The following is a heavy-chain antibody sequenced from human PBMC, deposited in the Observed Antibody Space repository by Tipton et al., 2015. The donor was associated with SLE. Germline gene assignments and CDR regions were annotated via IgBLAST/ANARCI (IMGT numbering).Heavy chain of an antibody. CDR3: AKDKEQWLLTRYFDL. J-gene: IGHJ2*01. Sequence: SLRLSCAASGFTFDDYAMHLVRQAPGKGLEWVSGISWNSGSIGYADSVKGRFTISRDNAKDSLYLQMNSLRAEDTALYYCAKDKEQWLLTRYFDLWGRGTLVTVSS. CDR1: GFTFDDYA. V-gene: IGHV3-9*01. D-gene: IGHD6-19*01. CDR2: ISWNSGSI.